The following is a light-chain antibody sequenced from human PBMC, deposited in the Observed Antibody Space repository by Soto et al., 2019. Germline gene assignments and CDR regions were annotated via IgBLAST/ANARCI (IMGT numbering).Light chain of an antibody. CDR3: SSYTSSRTRV. J-gene: IGLJ1*01. CDR1: SSNVGGYNY. CDR2: DVS. V-gene: IGLV2-14*01. Sequence: QSALTQPASVSGSPGQSITISCTGTSSNVGGYNYVSWYQQHPGKAPKLMIYDVSNRPSGVSNRFSGSKSGNTASLTISGLQAEDEADYYCSSYTSSRTRVFGTWTKVTVL.